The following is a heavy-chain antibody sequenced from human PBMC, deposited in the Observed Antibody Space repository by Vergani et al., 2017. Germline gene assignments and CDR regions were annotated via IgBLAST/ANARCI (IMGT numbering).Heavy chain of an antibody. J-gene: IGHJ4*02. V-gene: IGHV4-39*07. D-gene: IGHD3-9*01. CDR3: ARTYYDILTGFGY. CDR2: IYYSGRT. Sequence: QVQLQESGPGLVKPSETLSLTCTVSGGSISSYYWGWIRQPPGKGLEWIGSIYYSGRTYYNPSLKSRVTISVDTSKNQFSLKLSSVTAADTAVYYCARTYYDILTGFGYWGQGTLVTVSS. CDR1: GGSISSYY.